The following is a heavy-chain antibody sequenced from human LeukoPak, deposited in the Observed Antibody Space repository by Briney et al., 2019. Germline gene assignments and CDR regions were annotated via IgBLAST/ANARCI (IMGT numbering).Heavy chain of an antibody. D-gene: IGHD3-22*01. Sequence: PGASVKVSCKASGYTFTSYYMHWVRQAPGQGLEWMGIINPSGGSTSYAQKFQGRVTMTRDTSTSTVYMELSSLRSEDTAVYYCARGPGEGGSSGYYYGKPEDPAEYYFDYWGQGTLVTVSS. CDR2: INPSGGST. V-gene: IGHV1-46*01. J-gene: IGHJ4*02. CDR1: GYTFTSYY. CDR3: ARGPGEGGSSGYYYGKPEDPAEYYFDY.